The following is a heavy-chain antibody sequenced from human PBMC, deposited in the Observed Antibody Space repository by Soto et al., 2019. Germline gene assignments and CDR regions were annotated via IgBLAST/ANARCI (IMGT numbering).Heavy chain of an antibody. J-gene: IGHJ4*02. CDR1: GSCISRYY. CDR3: AKPPYSSTWPYFDY. CDR2: VYYSGST. V-gene: IGHV4-59*12. D-gene: IGHD6-13*01. Sequence: LSLTCSVSGSCISRYYWSCIRQPPGKGLEWIGDVYYSGSTNYNPSLKSRVTISRDNSKNTLYLQMNSLRAEDTAIYYCAKPPYSSTWPYFDYWGQGTLVTVSS.